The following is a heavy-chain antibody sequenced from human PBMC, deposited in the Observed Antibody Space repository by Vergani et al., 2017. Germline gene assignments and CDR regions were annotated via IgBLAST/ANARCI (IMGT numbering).Heavy chain of an antibody. J-gene: IGHJ6*03. Sequence: QVQLVQSGAEVKKPGASVKVSCKASVYTFTSYGISWVRQAPGQGLGWMGWISAYNGNTNYAQKLQGRVTMTTDTSTSTAYMELRSLRSDDTAVYYCARGRYCSSTSCYAPYYYYMDVWGKGTTVTVSS. V-gene: IGHV1-18*01. CDR1: VYTFTSYG. D-gene: IGHD2-2*01. CDR3: ARGRYCSSTSCYAPYYYYMDV. CDR2: ISAYNGNT.